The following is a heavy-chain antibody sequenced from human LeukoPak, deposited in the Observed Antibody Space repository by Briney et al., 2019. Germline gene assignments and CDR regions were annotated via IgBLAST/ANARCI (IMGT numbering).Heavy chain of an antibody. V-gene: IGHV3-23*01. Sequence: GSLRLSCAASGFTFSSYAMSWVRQASGKGLEWVSAISGSGGSTYYADSVKGRFTISRDNSNYTLHLQMNSLRAEDTAVFYCAKFKGHYYYDSSGYCDNWGQGTLVTVSS. CDR3: AKFKGHYYYDSSGYCDN. D-gene: IGHD3-22*01. CDR1: GFTFSSYA. J-gene: IGHJ4*02. CDR2: ISGSGGST.